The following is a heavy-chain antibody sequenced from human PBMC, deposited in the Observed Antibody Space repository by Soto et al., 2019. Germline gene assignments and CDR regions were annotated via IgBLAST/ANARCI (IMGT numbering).Heavy chain of an antibody. CDR3: ARAVGPFDY. CDR2: IWFDGSNK. V-gene: IGHV3-33*01. CDR1: GFPFSTYG. Sequence: QVQLVESGGGVVQPGRSLRLSCTASGFPFSTYGMHWVRQSPGKGLEWVAVIWFDGSNKYYADLVKGRFTIYRDNSKNTLYLQLTSRGDEDTARYYCARAVGPFDYWGQGTLVTVSS. J-gene: IGHJ4*02.